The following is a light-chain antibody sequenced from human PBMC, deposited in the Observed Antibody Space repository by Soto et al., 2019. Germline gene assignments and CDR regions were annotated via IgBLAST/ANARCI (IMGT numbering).Light chain of an antibody. Sequence: EIVLTQSPATLSLSPGERATLSCRASQDISSYLAWYQQKPGQAPRVLIYGPSNRATGVPDRFIGGGSGTDFTLTISRLEPEDFAVYYCQQFGSAPRTFGQGTKVDIK. J-gene: IGKJ1*01. CDR1: QDISSY. CDR3: QQFGSAPRT. CDR2: GPS. V-gene: IGKV3-20*01.